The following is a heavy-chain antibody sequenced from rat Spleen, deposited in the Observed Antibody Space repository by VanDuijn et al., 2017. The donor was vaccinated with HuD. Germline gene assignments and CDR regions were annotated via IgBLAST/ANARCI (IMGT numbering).Heavy chain of an antibody. Sequence: EVQLVESGGGLVQPGRSLKLSCVASGFTFKNYWMTWIRQAPGKGLEWVASITNSAGSTYYPDSVKGRFTISRDTAENTLYLQMDSLRSEDTATYYCTIRDGGFPGWGQGTLVTVSS. J-gene: IGHJ3*01. CDR3: TIRDGGFPG. CDR1: GFTFKNYW. CDR2: ITNSAGST. V-gene: IGHV5-31*01. D-gene: IGHD1-11*01.